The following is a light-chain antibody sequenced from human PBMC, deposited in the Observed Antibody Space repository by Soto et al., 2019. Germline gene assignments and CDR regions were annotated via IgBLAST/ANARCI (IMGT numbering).Light chain of an antibody. V-gene: IGLV2-14*01. Sequence: QSALTQPASVSGSPGQSITISCTGTTSDVGGYNYVSWYQQHPGKAPQLMIYEVSNRPSGVSNRFSGSKSGNTASLTISGLQAEDEADYYCSSYTGSYTFVVFGGGTKVTVL. CDR2: EVS. CDR3: SSYTGSYTFVV. CDR1: TSDVGGYNY. J-gene: IGLJ2*01.